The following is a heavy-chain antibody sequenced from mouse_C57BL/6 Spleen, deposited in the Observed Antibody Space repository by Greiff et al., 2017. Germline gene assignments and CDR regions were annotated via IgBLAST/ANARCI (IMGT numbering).Heavy chain of an antibody. D-gene: IGHD1-1*01. CDR3: ASPFYGSSYDWYFDV. V-gene: IGHV14-2*01. CDR2: IDPEDGET. CDR1: GFNINDYY. J-gene: IGHJ1*03. Sequence: VQLQQSGAELVKPGASVTLSCTASGFNINDYYMHWVKQRPEQGLEWIGRIDPEDGETEYAPKFQGKATITADTSSNTAYLQLSSLTTEDTAVYYWASPFYGSSYDWYFDVWGTGTTVTVSS.